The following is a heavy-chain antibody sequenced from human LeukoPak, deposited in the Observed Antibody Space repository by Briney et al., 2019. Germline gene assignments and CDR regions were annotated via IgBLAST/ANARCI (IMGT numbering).Heavy chain of an antibody. J-gene: IGHJ4*02. CDR3: ARGGYQDY. D-gene: IGHD3-16*02. V-gene: IGHV4-39*07. CDR1: GGSIGSSSYY. Sequence: SETLSLTCTVSGGSIGSSSYYWGWIRQPPGKGLEWIGSIYYSGSTYYNPSLKSRVTISVDTSKNQFSLKLSSVTAADTAVYYCARGGYQDYWGQGTLVTVSS. CDR2: IYYSGST.